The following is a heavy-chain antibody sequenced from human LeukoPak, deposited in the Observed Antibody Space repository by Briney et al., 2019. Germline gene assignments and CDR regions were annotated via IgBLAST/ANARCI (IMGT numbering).Heavy chain of an antibody. J-gene: IGHJ4*02. CDR2: IYHSGST. D-gene: IGHD2-15*01. Sequence: PSETLSLTCAVSGYSISSGYYWGWIRQPPGKGLEWVESIYHSGSTYYNPSLKSRVTISVDTSKNQFSLKLSSVTAADTAVYYCASRGGAHLRFHCSGGSCYPDYWGQGTLVTVSS. CDR3: ASRGGAHLRFHCSGGSCYPDY. V-gene: IGHV4-38-2*01. CDR1: GYSISSGYY.